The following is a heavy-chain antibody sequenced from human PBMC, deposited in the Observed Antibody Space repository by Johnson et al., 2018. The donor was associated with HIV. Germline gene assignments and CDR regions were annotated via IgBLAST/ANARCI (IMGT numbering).Heavy chain of an antibody. CDR3: TRYGISFVGSTTVKWAFDI. CDR1: GFTFDDYD. D-gene: IGHD1-26*01. V-gene: IGHV3-23*04. J-gene: IGHJ3*02. CDR2: ISGSGGST. Sequence: VQLVESGGGVVRPGGSLRLSCAASGFTFDDYDMTWVRQAPGKGLEWVSAISGSGGSTYSADSVKGRFTISRDNSKNTLYLQMNSLKTEDTAVYYCTRYGISFVGSTTVKWAFDIWGQGTMVTVSS.